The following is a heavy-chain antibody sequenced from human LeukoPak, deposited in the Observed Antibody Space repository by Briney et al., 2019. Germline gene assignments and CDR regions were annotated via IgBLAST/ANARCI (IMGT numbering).Heavy chain of an antibody. Sequence: WASVKVSCKASGGTFSSYAISWVRQAPGQGLEWMGGIIPIFGTANYAQKFQGRVTITADESTSTAYMELSSLRSEDTAVYYCARGRGYSPRNWFDPWGQGTLVTVSS. D-gene: IGHD5-18*01. V-gene: IGHV1-69*13. CDR3: ARGRGYSPRNWFDP. CDR2: IIPIFGTA. CDR1: GGTFSSYA. J-gene: IGHJ5*02.